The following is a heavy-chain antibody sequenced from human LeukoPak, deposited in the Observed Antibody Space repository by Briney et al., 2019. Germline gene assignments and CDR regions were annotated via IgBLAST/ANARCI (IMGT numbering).Heavy chain of an antibody. J-gene: IGHJ4*02. V-gene: IGHV5-51*01. CDR1: GYSFSSYW. D-gene: IGHD4-17*01. CDR3: ARPGRATVTRLDY. CDR2: IYPGDSET. Sequence: GESLKISCKGSGYSFSSYWIGWVRQMPGKGLEWMGTIYPGDSETRYSPSFQGQVTISADKSISTAFLQWSSLKASDTAMYYCARPGRATVTRLDYWGQGTLVTVTS.